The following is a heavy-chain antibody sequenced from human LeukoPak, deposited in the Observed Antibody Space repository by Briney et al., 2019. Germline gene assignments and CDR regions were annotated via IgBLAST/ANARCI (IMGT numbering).Heavy chain of an antibody. J-gene: IGHJ5*02. Sequence: SETLSLTCAVYGGSLSNYYWSWFRQPPGKGLEWIGEINHSGSTNYNPSLKSRVTISVDMSKNQFSLELSFVTAADTAVYYCARGPASGSNFAWFDPWGQGTLVTVSS. CDR2: INHSGST. CDR3: ARGPASGSNFAWFDP. CDR1: GGSLSNYY. V-gene: IGHV4-34*01. D-gene: IGHD3-10*01.